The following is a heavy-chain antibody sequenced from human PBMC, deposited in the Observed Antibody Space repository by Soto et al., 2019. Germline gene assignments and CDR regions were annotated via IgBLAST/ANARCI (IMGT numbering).Heavy chain of an antibody. CDR2: IYYSGST. CDR1: GGSFSGYY. D-gene: IGHD2-8*01. J-gene: IGHJ4*02. V-gene: IGHV4-34*01. CDR3: ARQDIVLMVYANDY. Sequence: PSETLSLTCAVYGGSFSGYYWSWIHQHPGKGLEWIGYIYYSGSTYYNPSLKSRVTISVDTSKNQFSLKLSSVTAADTAVYYCARQDIVLMVYANDYWGQGTLVTVSS.